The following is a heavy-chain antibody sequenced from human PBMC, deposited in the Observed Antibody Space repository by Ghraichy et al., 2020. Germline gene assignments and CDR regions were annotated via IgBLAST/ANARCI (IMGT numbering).Heavy chain of an antibody. Sequence: ASVKVSCKASGYTFTSYGISWVRQAPGQGLEWMGWISAYNGNTNYAQKLQGRVTMTTDTSTSTAYMELRSLRSDDTAVYYCARDTSVACGGDCYTIEHDAFDIWGQGTMVTVSS. D-gene: IGHD2-21*02. V-gene: IGHV1-18*01. CDR1: GYTFTSYG. CDR3: ARDTSVACGGDCYTIEHDAFDI. CDR2: ISAYNGNT. J-gene: IGHJ3*02.